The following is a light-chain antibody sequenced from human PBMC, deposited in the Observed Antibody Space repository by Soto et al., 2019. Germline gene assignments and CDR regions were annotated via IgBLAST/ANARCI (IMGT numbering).Light chain of an antibody. J-gene: IGKJ4*01. CDR2: DAS. CDR3: HQRSNGPPIT. Sequence: EIVLTQSPATLSLSPGERATLSCRASQSVGGYLDWYQQKPGQAPRLLIYDASNRASGIPARFSGSGSGTYFTLTISRLEPEYLAVYYCHQRSNGPPITLGGGTKGEIK. V-gene: IGKV3-11*01. CDR1: QSVGGY.